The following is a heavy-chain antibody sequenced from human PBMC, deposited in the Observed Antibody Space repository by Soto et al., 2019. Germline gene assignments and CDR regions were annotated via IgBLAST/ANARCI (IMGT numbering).Heavy chain of an antibody. Sequence: ASVKVSCKASGFTFTAYGIHWVRQAPGQRLEWMGWISAYNGNTNYAQKLQGRVTMTTDTSTSTAYMELRSLRSDDTAVYYCARDSTCSGGSCYSDLADAFDIWGQGTMVTVSS. V-gene: IGHV1-18*01. D-gene: IGHD2-15*01. CDR2: ISAYNGNT. J-gene: IGHJ3*02. CDR1: GFTFTAYG. CDR3: ARDSTCSGGSCYSDLADAFDI.